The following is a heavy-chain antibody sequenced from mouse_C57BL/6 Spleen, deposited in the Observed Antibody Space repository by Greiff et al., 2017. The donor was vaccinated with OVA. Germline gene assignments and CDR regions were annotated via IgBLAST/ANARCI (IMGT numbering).Heavy chain of an antibody. D-gene: IGHD1-1*01. Sequence: EVQLQQSGAELVKPGASVKLSCTASGFNIKDYYMHWVKQRTEQGLEWIGRIDPGDGETKYAPKFQGKATITADTSSNTAYLQLSSLTSEDTAVYYCALLYYYGSSPYWYFDVWGTGTTVTVSS. CDR2: IDPGDGET. CDR3: ALLYYYGSSPYWYFDV. J-gene: IGHJ1*03. V-gene: IGHV14-2*01. CDR1: GFNIKDYY.